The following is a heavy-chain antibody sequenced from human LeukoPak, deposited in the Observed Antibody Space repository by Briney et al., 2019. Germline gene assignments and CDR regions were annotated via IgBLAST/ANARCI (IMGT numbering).Heavy chain of an antibody. CDR1: GDSISSSSYS. CDR2: VYYRVTS. J-gene: IGHJ4*02. D-gene: IGHD2-2*01. Sequence: SETLSLTCTVSGDSISSSSYSWAWIRQPPGKGLEWLATVYYRVTSYSNPSLRSRVSISLDASQNQLSLRVTSVTAADTAVYYCASKYCSSTSCAIGLVDYWGQGTLVTVSS. CDR3: ASKYCSSTSCAIGLVDY. V-gene: IGHV4-39*01.